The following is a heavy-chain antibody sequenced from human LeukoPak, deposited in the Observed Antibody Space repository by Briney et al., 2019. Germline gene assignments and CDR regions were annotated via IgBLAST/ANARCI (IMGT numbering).Heavy chain of an antibody. J-gene: IGHJ3*02. CDR2: INSDGSST. CDR1: GFTFSSYW. V-gene: IGHV3-74*01. Sequence: GGSLRLSCAASGFTFSSYWMHWVRQAPGKGLVWVSRINSDGSSTSYADSVKGRFTISRDNAKNTLYLQMNSLRAEDTAVYYCARDRHTYSSGRYPSLNAAFDIWGQGTMVTVSS. CDR3: ARDRHTYSSGRYPSLNAAFDI. D-gene: IGHD6-19*01.